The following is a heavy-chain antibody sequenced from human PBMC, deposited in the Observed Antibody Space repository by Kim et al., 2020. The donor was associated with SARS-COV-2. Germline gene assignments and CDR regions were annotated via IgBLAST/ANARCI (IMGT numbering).Heavy chain of an antibody. J-gene: IGHJ4*02. V-gene: IGHV1-2*04. Sequence: YAQKFQGWVTMTRDTSISTAYMELSRLRSDDTAVYYCARRYSGYDQHFDYWGQGTLVTVSS. CDR3: ARRYSGYDQHFDY. D-gene: IGHD5-12*01.